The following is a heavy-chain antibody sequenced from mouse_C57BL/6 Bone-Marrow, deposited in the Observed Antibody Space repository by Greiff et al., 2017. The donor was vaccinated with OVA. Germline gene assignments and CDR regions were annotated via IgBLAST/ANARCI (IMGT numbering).Heavy chain of an antibody. CDR2: IDPSDSYT. J-gene: IGHJ4*01. CDR1: GYTFTNYY. Sequence: VQLQQPGAEFVKPGASVKLSCKASGYTFTNYYIQWIKQRPGQGLEWIGEIDPSDSYTNYNQKFKGKATLTADTSSNTAYLQLSSLTSEDTAIYYCASGSSYGPYAMDYWGQGTSVTVSS. D-gene: IGHD1-1*01. V-gene: IGHV1-50*01. CDR3: ASGSSYGPYAMDY.